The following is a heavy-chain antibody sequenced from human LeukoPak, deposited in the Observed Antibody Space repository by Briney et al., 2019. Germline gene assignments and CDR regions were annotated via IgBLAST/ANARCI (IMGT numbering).Heavy chain of an antibody. CDR1: GFTFSGFW. Sequence: GGSLRLSCAVSGFTFSGFWMSWSRQAPGKGLEWVASINSDGSEGYYADVVKGRFAISRDNAKNSLYLQINSLRAEDTAVYYCARSSYSSSSSVWGQGTMVTVSS. J-gene: IGHJ3*01. CDR3: ARSSYSSSSSV. D-gene: IGHD6-6*01. V-gene: IGHV3-7*03. CDR2: INSDGSEG.